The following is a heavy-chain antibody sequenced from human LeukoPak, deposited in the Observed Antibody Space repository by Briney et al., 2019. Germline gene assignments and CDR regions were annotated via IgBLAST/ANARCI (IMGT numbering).Heavy chain of an antibody. CDR1: GFTFSSYA. Sequence: GGSLRLSCAASGFTFSSYAMSWVRQAPGKGLEWVSAISGSGGSTYYADSVKRRFTISRDNSKNTLYLQMNSLRAEDTAVYYCAKVRGYCSSTSCYTPLDYWGQGTLVTVSS. CDR2: ISGSGGST. D-gene: IGHD2-2*02. J-gene: IGHJ4*02. V-gene: IGHV3-23*01. CDR3: AKVRGYCSSTSCYTPLDY.